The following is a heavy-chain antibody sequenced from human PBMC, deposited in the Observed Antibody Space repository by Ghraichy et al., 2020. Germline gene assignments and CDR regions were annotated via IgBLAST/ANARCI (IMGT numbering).Heavy chain of an antibody. CDR2: INHSGST. CDR1: GGSFSGYY. Sequence: SETLSLTCAVYGGSFSGYYWSWIRQPPGKGLEWIGEINHSGSTNYNPSLKSRVTISVDTSKNQFSLKLSSVTAADTAVYYCARVHYSNYGNYYYYYGMDVWGQGTTVTVSS. V-gene: IGHV4-34*01. D-gene: IGHD4-11*01. J-gene: IGHJ6*02. CDR3: ARVHYSNYGNYYYYYGMDV.